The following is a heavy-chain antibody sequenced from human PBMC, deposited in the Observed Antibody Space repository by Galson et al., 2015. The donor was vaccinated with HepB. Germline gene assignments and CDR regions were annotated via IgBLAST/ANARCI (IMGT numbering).Heavy chain of an antibody. V-gene: IGHV3-30*18. CDR1: GFTFSSYG. D-gene: IGHD5-18*01. Sequence: SLRLSCAASGFTFSSYGMHWVRQAPGKGPEWVAVISYDGSNKYYADSVKGRFTISRDNSKNTLYLQMNSLRAEDTAVYYCAKIPTGRQLWLPVDDYWGQGTLVTVSS. CDR3: AKIPTGRQLWLPVDDY. J-gene: IGHJ4*02. CDR2: ISYDGSNK.